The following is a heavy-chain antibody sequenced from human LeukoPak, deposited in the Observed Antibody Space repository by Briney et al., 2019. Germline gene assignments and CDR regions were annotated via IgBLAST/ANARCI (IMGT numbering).Heavy chain of an antibody. J-gene: IGHJ5*02. CDR3: ARNSGWFGVNWFDP. CDR1: GGSISSSSHY. V-gene: IGHV4-39*01. Sequence: SETLSLTCTVSGGSISSSSHYWGWIRQPPGKGLEWIGSMYYSGSTYYNPSLKSRVTISVDTSKNQLSLKLSSVTAADTAVYYCARNSGWFGVNWFDPWGQGTLVTVSS. CDR2: MYYSGST. D-gene: IGHD3-10*01.